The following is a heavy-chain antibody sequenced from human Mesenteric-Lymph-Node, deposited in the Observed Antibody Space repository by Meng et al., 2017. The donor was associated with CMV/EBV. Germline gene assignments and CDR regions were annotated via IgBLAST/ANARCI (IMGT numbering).Heavy chain of an antibody. CDR1: GFTFSSYW. J-gene: IGHJ4*02. D-gene: IGHD1-1*01. CDR2: IKQDGSEK. Sequence: GGSLRLSCAASGFTFSSYWMSWVRQAPGKGLEWVANIKQDGSEKYYVDSVKGRFTISRDNAKNSLYLQMNSLRAEDTAVYYCARDLGRGTATLDYWGQGALVTVSS. CDR3: ARDLGRGTATLDY. V-gene: IGHV3-7*01.